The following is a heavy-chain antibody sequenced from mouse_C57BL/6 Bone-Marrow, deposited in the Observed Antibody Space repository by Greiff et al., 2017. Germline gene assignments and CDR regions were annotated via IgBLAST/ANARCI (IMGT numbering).Heavy chain of an antibody. Sequence: QVQLKQPGAELVKPGASVKLSCKASGYTFTSYWMHWVKQRPGRGLEWIGRIDPNSGGTKYNEKFKSKATLTVDKPSSTAYMQLSSLTSEDSAVYYCARVKLSYWYFDVWGTGTTVTVSS. V-gene: IGHV1-72*01. CDR2: IDPNSGGT. J-gene: IGHJ1*03. CDR3: ARVKLSYWYFDV. D-gene: IGHD1-1*02. CDR1: GYTFTSYW.